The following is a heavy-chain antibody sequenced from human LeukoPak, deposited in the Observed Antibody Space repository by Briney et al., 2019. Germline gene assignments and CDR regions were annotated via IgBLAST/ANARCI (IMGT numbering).Heavy chain of an antibody. J-gene: IGHJ4*02. CDR1: GFTFNAFG. V-gene: IGHV3-48*01. D-gene: IGHD1-26*01. Sequence: PGGSLRLSCAASGFTFNAFGMNWVRQAPGKGLEWVSYIGTTSGAIYYADSVKGRFTISRDNSRNTMYLQMNSLRVEDTAVYYCVKDYQVGNSPAFGDYWGQGTLVTISS. CDR3: VKDYQVGNSPAFGDY. CDR2: IGTTSGAI.